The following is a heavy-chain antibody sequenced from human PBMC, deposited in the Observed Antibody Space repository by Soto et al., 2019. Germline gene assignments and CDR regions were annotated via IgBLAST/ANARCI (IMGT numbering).Heavy chain of an antibody. CDR1: GGSISSGGYY. CDR2: IYYSGST. D-gene: IGHD3-10*01. CDR3: ARESYGSGSYWAINWFDP. J-gene: IGHJ5*02. Sequence: SETLSLTCTVSGGSISSGGYYWSWIRQHPGKGLEWIGYIYYSGSTYYNPSLKSRVTISVDTSKNQFSLKLSSVTAADTAVYYCARESYGSGSYWAINWFDPWGQGTLVTVSS. V-gene: IGHV4-31*03.